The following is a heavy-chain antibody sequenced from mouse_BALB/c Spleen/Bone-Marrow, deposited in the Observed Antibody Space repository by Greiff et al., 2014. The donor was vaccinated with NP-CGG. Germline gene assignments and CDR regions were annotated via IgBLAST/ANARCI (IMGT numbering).Heavy chain of an antibody. D-gene: IGHD2-13*01. CDR2: IDPSDSYT. V-gene: IGHV1-69*02. J-gene: IGHJ2*01. CDR3: ARGHYGDSVY. Sequence: QVQLQQSGADLVKPGASVKLSCKASGYTFTSYWMHWVKQRPGRGLEWIGEIDPSDSYTNYNQKFKGKATLTVDKSSSTAYMQLSSLTSEDSAVYYCARGHYGDSVYWGQGTTLTVSS. CDR1: GYTFTSYW.